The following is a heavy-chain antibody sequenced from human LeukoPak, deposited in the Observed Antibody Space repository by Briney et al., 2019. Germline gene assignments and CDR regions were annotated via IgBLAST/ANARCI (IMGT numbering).Heavy chain of an antibody. V-gene: IGHV3-30*02. CDR3: AKGGDVRSPFDY. J-gene: IGHJ4*02. D-gene: IGHD2-21*01. Sequence: GGSLRFSCAASGFTFSSYGMHWVRQAPGKGLEWVTFIRYDGSNRYYADSVKGRFTISRDNSKNTLYLQMNSLRAEDTAVYYCAKGGDVRSPFDYWGQGTLVTVSS. CDR2: IRYDGSNR. CDR1: GFTFSSYG.